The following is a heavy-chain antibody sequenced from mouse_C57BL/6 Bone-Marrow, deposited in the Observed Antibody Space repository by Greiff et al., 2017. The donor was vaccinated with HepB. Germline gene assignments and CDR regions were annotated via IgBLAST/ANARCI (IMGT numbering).Heavy chain of an antibody. V-gene: IGHV1-26*01. D-gene: IGHD2-4*01. CDR3: ARGEDYDGVFDY. CDR1: GYTFTDYY. CDR2: INPNNGGT. Sequence: EVQLQQSGPELVKPGASVKISCKASGYTFTDYYMNWVKQSHGKSLEWIGDINPNNGGTSYNQKFKGKATLTVDKSSSTAYMELRSLTSEDSAVYYCARGEDYDGVFDYWGQGTTLTVSS. J-gene: IGHJ2*01.